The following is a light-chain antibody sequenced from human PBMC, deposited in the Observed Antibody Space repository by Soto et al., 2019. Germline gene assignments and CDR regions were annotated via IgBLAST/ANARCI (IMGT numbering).Light chain of an antibody. CDR3: AAWDDSLNGPL. V-gene: IGLV1-36*01. J-gene: IGLJ2*01. Sequence: QSVLTKPPSVSAAPRQRVTISCSGTNSNIGNNAVNWYQQLPGKAPKLLIYYDDLLPSGVSDRFSGSKSGTSASLAISGLQSEDEADYYCAAWDDSLNGPLFGGGTKLTVL. CDR1: NSNIGNNA. CDR2: YDD.